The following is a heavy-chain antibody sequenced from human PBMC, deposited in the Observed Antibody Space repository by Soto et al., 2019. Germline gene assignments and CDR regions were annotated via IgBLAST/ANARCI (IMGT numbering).Heavy chain of an antibody. J-gene: IGHJ3*02. CDR2: FNPNSGDT. Sequence: GASVKVSCKASGYTLSDYYMQWVRQAPGQGLEWMGWFNPNSGDTNYAQKFQGWVTMTRDTSIATAYMELSSLKSDDTAVYYCAREGGGIAAAGAGNDAFDIWGQGTMVTVSS. V-gene: IGHV1-2*04. D-gene: IGHD6-13*01. CDR1: GYTLSDYY. CDR3: AREGGGIAAAGAGNDAFDI.